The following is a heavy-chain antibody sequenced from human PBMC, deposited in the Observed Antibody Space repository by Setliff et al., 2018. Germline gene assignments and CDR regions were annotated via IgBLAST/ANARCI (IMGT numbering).Heavy chain of an antibody. Sequence: SETLSLTCTVSDGSISSGSYYWSWIRQPAGKGLEWVGRLHTSGSTNYNPSLKSRATISVDTSKNQFSLNLSSVTAADTAVYYCARDRTAYSYGLDVWGQGTTVTVSS. D-gene: IGHD5-18*01. CDR1: DGSISSGSYY. CDR2: LHTSGST. J-gene: IGHJ6*02. V-gene: IGHV4-61*02. CDR3: ARDRTAYSYGLDV.